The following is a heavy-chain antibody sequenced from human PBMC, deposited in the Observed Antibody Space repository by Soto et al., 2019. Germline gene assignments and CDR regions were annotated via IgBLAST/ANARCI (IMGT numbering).Heavy chain of an antibody. CDR3: ASFTRVISGDY. CDR2: IKEDGSDK. Sequence: EVQLLESGGDLVQPEGSLRLSCVASGFTFNNYWIRWVRQAPGKGLEWVANIKEDGSDKYYVDSLKGRFTLSRDNAKNFLYLPMNGVAAGDTAMYYCASFTRVISGDYWVQGTLVTVSS. V-gene: IGHV3-7*01. D-gene: IGHD6-25*01. J-gene: IGHJ4*02. CDR1: GFTFNNYW.